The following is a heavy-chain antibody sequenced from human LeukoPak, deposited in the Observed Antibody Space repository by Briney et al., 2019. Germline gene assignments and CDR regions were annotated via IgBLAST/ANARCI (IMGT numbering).Heavy chain of an antibody. V-gene: IGHV3-48*03. Sequence: PGGSLRLSCAVSGFPFSFYEINWVRQAPGKGLEWVLNIGSSGRTRYYADSVKGRFSISRDNAKNSLYLQMNSLRVEDTGVYYCALLAVASDFDYWGQGALVTVSS. D-gene: IGHD6-19*01. CDR1: GFPFSFYE. CDR2: IGSSGRTR. CDR3: ALLAVASDFDY. J-gene: IGHJ4*02.